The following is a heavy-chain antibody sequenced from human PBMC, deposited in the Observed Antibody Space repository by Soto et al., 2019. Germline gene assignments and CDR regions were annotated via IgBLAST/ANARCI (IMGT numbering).Heavy chain of an antibody. CDR3: ARVVVGVAATRPGNWFDP. CDR1: GYTFTGYY. J-gene: IGHJ5*02. CDR2: INPNSGGT. Sequence: GASVKVSCKASGYTFTGYYMHWVRQAPGQGLEWMGWINPNSGGTNYAQKFQGRVTMTRDTAISTAYMELSRLRSDDTAVYYFARVVVGVAATRPGNWFDPWGQGTLVTVSS. D-gene: IGHD2-15*01. V-gene: IGHV1-2*02.